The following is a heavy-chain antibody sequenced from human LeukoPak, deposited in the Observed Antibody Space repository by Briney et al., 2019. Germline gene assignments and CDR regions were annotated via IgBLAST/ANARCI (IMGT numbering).Heavy chain of an antibody. J-gene: IGHJ4*02. Sequence: SETLSLTCAVYGGSFGGYYWSWIRQPPGKGLEWIGEINHSGSTNYNPSLKSRVTISVDTSKNQFSLKLSSVTAADTAVYYCARAGYQLPLDYWGQGTLVTVSS. D-gene: IGHD2-2*01. CDR3: ARAGYQLPLDY. CDR2: INHSGST. V-gene: IGHV4-34*01. CDR1: GGSFGGYY.